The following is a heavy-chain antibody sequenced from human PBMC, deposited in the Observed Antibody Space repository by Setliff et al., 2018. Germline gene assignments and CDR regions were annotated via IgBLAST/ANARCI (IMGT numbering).Heavy chain of an antibody. CDR1: GGSISSHY. CDR2: IHYRGTT. V-gene: IGHV4-39*07. CDR3: ARMSGFQYMDV. D-gene: IGHD3-3*01. Sequence: KPSETLSLTCTVSGGSISSHYWAWIRQPPGKGLEWIGRIHYRGTTYSNASLASRVTISLDTSNNQFSLSLSSVTAADTAVYYCARMSGFQYMDVWGKGTTVTVSS. J-gene: IGHJ6*03.